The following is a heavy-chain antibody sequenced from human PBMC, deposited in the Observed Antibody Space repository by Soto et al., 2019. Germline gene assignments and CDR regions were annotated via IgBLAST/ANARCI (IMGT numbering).Heavy chain of an antibody. D-gene: IGHD2-15*01. J-gene: IGHJ4*02. V-gene: IGHV3-74*01. CDR1: GFTFSSYW. CDR2: INSDGSST. CDR3: ARGGPYCSGGSCYHDY. Sequence: GALRLSCAASGFTFSSYWMHWVRQAPGKGLVWVSRINSDGSSTSYADSVKGRFTISRDNAKNTLYLQMNSLRAEDTAVYYCARGGPYCSGGSCYHDYWGQGTLVTVSS.